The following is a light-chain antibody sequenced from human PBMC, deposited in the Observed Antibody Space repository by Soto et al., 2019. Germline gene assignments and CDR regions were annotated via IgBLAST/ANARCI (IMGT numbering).Light chain of an antibody. Sequence: DIQMTQSPPALSASVGDRVTITCRASESVHKWLAWYQQKAGKAPKVLIYGASTLETGVPSRFSGSGSGTEFALTISSLQPNDSATYFCQQYHGSSLTFAQGTK. CDR1: ESVHKW. CDR2: GAS. J-gene: IGKJ1*01. V-gene: IGKV1-5*01. CDR3: QQYHGSSLT.